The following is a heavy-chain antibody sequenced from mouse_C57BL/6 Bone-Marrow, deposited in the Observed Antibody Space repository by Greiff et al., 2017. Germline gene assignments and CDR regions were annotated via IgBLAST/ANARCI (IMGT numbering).Heavy chain of an antibody. Sequence: QVQLQQSGAELARPGASVKLSCKASGYTFTSYGISWVKQRTGQGLEWIGEIYPRSGNTYYNEKFKGKATLTADKSSSTAYMELRSLTSEDSAVYFCATIYVGYYLSTLRGQGTSLTVSS. D-gene: IGHD2-3*01. CDR2: IYPRSGNT. CDR3: ATIYVGYYLSTL. J-gene: IGHJ2*02. CDR1: GYTFTSYG. V-gene: IGHV1-81*01.